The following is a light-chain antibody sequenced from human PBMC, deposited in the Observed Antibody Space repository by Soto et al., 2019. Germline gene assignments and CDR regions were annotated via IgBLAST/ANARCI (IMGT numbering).Light chain of an antibody. CDR2: GAS. Sequence: EIVLTQSPGTLSLSPGERAILSCRASQSVRTSQLAWHQQTPGQAPRLLIYGASTRATGIPDRFSGSGSGTDFTLTIRRLEPEVFAVYYCQQYRSSPIPFGQRTRLEIK. V-gene: IGKV3-20*01. J-gene: IGKJ5*01. CDR3: QQYRSSPIP. CDR1: QSVRTSQ.